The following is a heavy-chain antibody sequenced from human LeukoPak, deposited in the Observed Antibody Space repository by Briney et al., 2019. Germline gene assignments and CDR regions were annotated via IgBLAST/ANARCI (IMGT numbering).Heavy chain of an antibody. CDR1: GYSFTSYW. Sequence: GESLKISCKGSGYSFTSYWIGWVRQMPGKGLEWMGIIYPGDSDTRYSPSFQGQVTISADKSISTAYLQWSSLKASGTAMYYCARQPKGGYSYGSYNWFDPWGQGTLVTVSS. CDR3: ARQPKGGYSYGSYNWFDP. V-gene: IGHV5-51*01. D-gene: IGHD5-18*01. CDR2: IYPGDSDT. J-gene: IGHJ5*02.